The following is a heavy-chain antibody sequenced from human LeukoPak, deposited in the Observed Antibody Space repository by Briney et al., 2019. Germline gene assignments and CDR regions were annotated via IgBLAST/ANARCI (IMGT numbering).Heavy chain of an antibody. CDR2: IYYSGST. Sequence: SGTLSLTCTVSGGSISSSSYYWGWIRQPPGKGLEWIGSIYYSGSTYYNPSLKSRVTISVDTSKNQFSLKLSSVTAADTAVYYCARYSGYDTYYFDYWGQGTLVTVSS. D-gene: IGHD5-12*01. V-gene: IGHV4-39*01. CDR1: GGSISSSSYY. CDR3: ARYSGYDTYYFDY. J-gene: IGHJ4*02.